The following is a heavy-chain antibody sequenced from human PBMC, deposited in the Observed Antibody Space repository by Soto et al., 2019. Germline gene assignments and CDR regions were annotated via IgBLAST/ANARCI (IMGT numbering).Heavy chain of an antibody. J-gene: IGHJ6*02. CDR3: AKGQRGLVYLYYGMDV. CDR2: MSYDGSNK. V-gene: IGHV3-30*18. Sequence: PGGSLRLSCAASGFTFSNFGMHWVRQAPGKGLEWVAVMSYDGSNKYYADSVKGRFTISRDNSKNTLYLQIYSLRAEDAAVYYCAKGQRGLVYLYYGMDVWGQGTTVTVSS. D-gene: IGHD2-8*01. CDR1: GFTFSNFG.